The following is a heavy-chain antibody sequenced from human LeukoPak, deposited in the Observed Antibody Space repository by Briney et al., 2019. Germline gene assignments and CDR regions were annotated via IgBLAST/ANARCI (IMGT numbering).Heavy chain of an antibody. CDR3: AREGYNTGWYNY. D-gene: IGHD6-19*01. CDR1: GGSISSYY. J-gene: IGHJ4*02. Sequence: SETLSLTCSVSGGSISSYYWSWIRQPAGKGLEWIGRIYPSGSTNYNPSLRSRVTMSIDTSKNQFSLKLSSVTAADTAVYYCAREGYNTGWYNYWGQGTLVTVSS. V-gene: IGHV4-4*07. CDR2: IYPSGST.